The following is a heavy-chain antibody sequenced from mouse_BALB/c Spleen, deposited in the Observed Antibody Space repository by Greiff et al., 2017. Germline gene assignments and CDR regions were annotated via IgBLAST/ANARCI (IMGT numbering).Heavy chain of an antibody. CDR2: ISYSGST. V-gene: IGHV3-2*02. CDR1: GYSITSDYA. J-gene: IGHJ4*01. D-gene: IGHD6-5*01. Sequence: EVQLVESGPGLVKPSQSLSLTCTVTGYSITSDYAWNWIRQFPGNKLEWMGYISYSGSTSYNPSLKSRISITRDTSKNQFFLQLNSVTTEDTATYYCARSMHRSPWYYAMDYWGQGTSVTVSS. CDR3: ARSMHRSPWYYAMDY.